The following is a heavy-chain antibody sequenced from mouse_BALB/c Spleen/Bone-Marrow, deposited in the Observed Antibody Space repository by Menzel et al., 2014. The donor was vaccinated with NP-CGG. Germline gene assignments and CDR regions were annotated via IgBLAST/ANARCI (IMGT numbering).Heavy chain of an antibody. J-gene: IGHJ2*01. CDR2: ISSGGSYT. Sequence: SGGGLVKPGGSLKLSCAASGFAFRSYDMSWVRQTPEKRLEWVATISSGGSYTYYPDSVKGRFTISRDNARNTLYLQMSSLRSEDTALYYCARPLTGAYFDYWGQGTTLTVSS. V-gene: IGHV5-9*02. D-gene: IGHD4-1*01. CDR1: GFAFRSYD. CDR3: ARPLTGAYFDY.